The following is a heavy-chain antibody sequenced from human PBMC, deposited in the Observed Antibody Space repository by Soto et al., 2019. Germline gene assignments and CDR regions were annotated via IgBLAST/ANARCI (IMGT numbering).Heavy chain of an antibody. Sequence: GGSLRLSCAASGFTFSSYGMHWVRQAPGEGLVWVARIKNGGDDTSYAESVKGRFTISRDNAKNTLHLQMSSLRSEDTAVYYCVRFSGLDVWGQGTTVTVSS. CDR3: VRFSGLDV. CDR1: GFTFSSYG. J-gene: IGHJ6*02. V-gene: IGHV3-74*01. CDR2: IKNGGDDT.